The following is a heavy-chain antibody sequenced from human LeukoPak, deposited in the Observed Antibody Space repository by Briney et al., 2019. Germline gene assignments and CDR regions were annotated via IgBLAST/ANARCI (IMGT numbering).Heavy chain of an antibody. V-gene: IGHV3-23*01. D-gene: IGHD6-19*01. Sequence: GGSLRLSCAASGFTVSSNYMSWVRQAPGKGLEWVSAISGSGGSTYYADSVKGRFTISRDNSKNTLYLQMNSLRAEDTAVYYCATLSSGGGWSFDYWGQGTLVTVSS. CDR3: ATLSSGGGWSFDY. J-gene: IGHJ4*02. CDR2: ISGSGGST. CDR1: GFTVSSNY.